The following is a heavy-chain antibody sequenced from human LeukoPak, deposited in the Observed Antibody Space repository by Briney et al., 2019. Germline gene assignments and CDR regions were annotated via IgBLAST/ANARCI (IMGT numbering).Heavy chain of an antibody. CDR3: TTYYYDSTSDFGY. CDR1: GFTFSSYA. J-gene: IGHJ4*02. D-gene: IGHD3-22*01. CDR2: IKSKTDGGTT. Sequence: GGSLRLSCAASGFTFSSYAMSWVRQAPGKGLEWVGHIKSKTDGGTTDYAAPVKGRFTISRDDSKSTQSLQMNSLKTEDTAVYYCTTYYYDSTSDFGYWGQGTLVTVSS. V-gene: IGHV3-15*01.